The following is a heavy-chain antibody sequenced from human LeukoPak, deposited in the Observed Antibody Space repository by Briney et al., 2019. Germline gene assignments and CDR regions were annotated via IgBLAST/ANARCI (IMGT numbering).Heavy chain of an antibody. J-gene: IGHJ3*02. CDR3: ARLVAGYDAFDI. D-gene: IGHD6-19*01. Sequence: PSETLSLTCTVSGGSISSSSYYWGWIRQPPGKGLEWIGSIYYSGSTYYNPSLKSRVTISVDKSKNQFSLKLSSVTATDTAPYYCARLVAGYDAFDIWGQGTMVTVSS. CDR2: IYYSGST. CDR1: GGSISSSSYY. V-gene: IGHV4-39*07.